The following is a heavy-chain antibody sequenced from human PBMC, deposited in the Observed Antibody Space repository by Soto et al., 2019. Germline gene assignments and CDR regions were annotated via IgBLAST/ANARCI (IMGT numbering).Heavy chain of an antibody. V-gene: IGHV5-10-1*01. Sequence: GESLKISCKGSGYRFTSYWISWVRQMPGKGLEWMGTVDPSDSYANYSPSFQGHVTISAAKSSSTAYLQWSGMKASDTAMYYCARHPGIAAPEFDYWGQGTLVTVSS. D-gene: IGHD6-13*01. J-gene: IGHJ4*02. CDR2: VDPSDSYA. CDR1: GYRFTSYW. CDR3: ARHPGIAAPEFDY.